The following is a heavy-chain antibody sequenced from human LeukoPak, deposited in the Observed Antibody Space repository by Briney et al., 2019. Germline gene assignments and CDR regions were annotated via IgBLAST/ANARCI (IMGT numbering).Heavy chain of an antibody. CDR1: GGSFSGYY. J-gene: IGHJ4*02. D-gene: IGHD6-13*01. Sequence: SETLSLTCAVSGGSFSGYYWSWIRQPPGKGLEWIGEINHSGSTNYNPSLKSRVTISVDTAKNQFSLKVTSVTAADTAVYFCARFRVTAVGSYYFDSWGQGTLVAVTS. CDR2: INHSGST. CDR3: ARFRVTAVGSYYFDS. V-gene: IGHV4-34*01.